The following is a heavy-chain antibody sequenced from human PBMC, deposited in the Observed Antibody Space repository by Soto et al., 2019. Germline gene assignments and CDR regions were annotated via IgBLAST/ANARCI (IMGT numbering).Heavy chain of an antibody. CDR2: TYFRSKWYK. CDR3: TTWRFDY. J-gene: IGHJ4*02. Sequence: PSQTLSLTCAISGDSVSSDTAAWNWIRQSPSRGLEWLATTYFRSKWYKDYALSVKSRITVNPDTSTNQFSLHLNSVTPEDTAVYYCTTWRFDYWGRGTLVTGSS. D-gene: IGHD4-17*01. CDR1: GDSVSSDTAA. V-gene: IGHV6-1*01.